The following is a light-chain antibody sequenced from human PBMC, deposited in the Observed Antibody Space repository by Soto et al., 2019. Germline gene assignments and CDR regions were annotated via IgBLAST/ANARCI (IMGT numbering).Light chain of an antibody. Sequence: DIQMTQSPSFLSASVGDRFTITCQASQDIRNSLNWYQQKPWTAPNLLIYDASNLETGVPSRLSGSGSGTDFSFSISSLQPEDVATYYCQQYENLVTFGQGTRLEIK. CDR3: QQYENLVT. CDR1: QDIRNS. CDR2: DAS. V-gene: IGKV1-33*01. J-gene: IGKJ5*01.